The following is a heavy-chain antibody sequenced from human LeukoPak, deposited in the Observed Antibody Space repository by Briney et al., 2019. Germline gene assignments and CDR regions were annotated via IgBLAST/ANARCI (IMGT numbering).Heavy chain of an antibody. CDR2: IYHSGST. D-gene: IGHD3-3*01. V-gene: IGHV4-38-2*02. J-gene: IGHJ4*02. Sequence: SETLSLTCTVSGSSISTAVYWGWIRQPPGKGLEWIGSIYHSGSTSYNPSLESRVTISVHTSKNQFSLRLSSVTAADTAVYYCTRVVTSGSYTLDNWGQGTLVTVSS. CDR3: TRVVTSGSYTLDN. CDR1: GSSISTAVY.